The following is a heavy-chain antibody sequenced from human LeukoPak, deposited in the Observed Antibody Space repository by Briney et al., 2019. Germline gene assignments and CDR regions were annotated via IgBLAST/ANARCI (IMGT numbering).Heavy chain of an antibody. Sequence: ETLSLTCAVYGGSFSGYYWSWIRQPPGKGLEWIGEINHSGSTNYNPSLKSRVTISVDTPKNQFSLKLSSVTAADTAVYYCARGQWWVPAAIFDYWGQGTLVTVSS. CDR1: GGSFSGYY. CDR2: INHSGST. V-gene: IGHV4-34*01. J-gene: IGHJ4*02. D-gene: IGHD2-2*02. CDR3: ARGQWWVPAAIFDY.